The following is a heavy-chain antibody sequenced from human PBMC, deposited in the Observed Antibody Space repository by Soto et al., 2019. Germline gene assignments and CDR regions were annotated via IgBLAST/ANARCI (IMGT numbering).Heavy chain of an antibody. CDR3: ARDLNFRYSSSLFY. V-gene: IGHV1-69*06. Sequence: GASVKVSCKASGGTFSSYAISWVRQAPGQGLEWMGGIIPIFGTANYAQKFQGRVTITADKSTSTAYMELSSLRSEDTAVYCCARDLNFRYSSSLFYWGQGTLVTVSS. D-gene: IGHD6-13*01. CDR1: GGTFSSYA. CDR2: IIPIFGTA. J-gene: IGHJ4*02.